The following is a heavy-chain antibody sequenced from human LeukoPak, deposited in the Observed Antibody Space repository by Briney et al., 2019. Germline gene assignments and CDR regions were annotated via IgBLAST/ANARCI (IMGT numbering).Heavy chain of an antibody. CDR3: ARTYSGSYPFDY. Sequence: GGSLRLSCAASGFTVSSNYMSWVRQAPGKGLEWVSVIYSGGSTYYADSVKGRFTISRNNSKNTLYLQMNSLRAEDTAVYYCARTYSGSYPFDYWGQGTLVTVSS. J-gene: IGHJ4*02. CDR2: IYSGGST. V-gene: IGHV3-53*01. CDR1: GFTVSSNY. D-gene: IGHD1-26*01.